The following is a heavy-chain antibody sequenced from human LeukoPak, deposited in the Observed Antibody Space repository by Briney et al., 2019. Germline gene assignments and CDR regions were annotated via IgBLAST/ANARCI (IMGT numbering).Heavy chain of an antibody. V-gene: IGHV3-23*01. CDR3: AKGKYSSGAGVFDY. CDR1: ALTFSSCA. Sequence: GRCLRPARAAAALTFSSCATKWVRHAPGGGLEWVTGISGSGGSAYYADSVKGRFTMSRDNSKNTVYLQMNSLRAEDTAVYYCAKGKYSSGAGVFDYWGQGTLVTVSS. CDR2: ISGSGGSA. J-gene: IGHJ4*02. D-gene: IGHD6-19*01.